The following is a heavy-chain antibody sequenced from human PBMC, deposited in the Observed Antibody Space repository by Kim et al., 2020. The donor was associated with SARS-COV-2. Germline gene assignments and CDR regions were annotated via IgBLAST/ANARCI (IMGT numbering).Heavy chain of an antibody. CDR2: ISYDGSNK. J-gene: IGHJ6*02. CDR3: AKDHAYCSGGSCYSVFYYYYRMDV. D-gene: IGHD2-15*01. CDR1: GFTFSSYG. Sequence: GGSLRLSCAASGFTFSSYGMHWVRQAPGKGLEWVAVISYDGSNKYYADSVKGRFTISRDNSKNTLYLQMNSLRAEDTAVYYCAKDHAYCSGGSCYSVFYYYYRMDVWGQGTTVTVSS. V-gene: IGHV3-30*18.